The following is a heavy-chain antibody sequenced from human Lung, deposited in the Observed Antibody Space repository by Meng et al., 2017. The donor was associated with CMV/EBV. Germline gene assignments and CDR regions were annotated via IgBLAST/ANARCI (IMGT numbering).Heavy chain of an antibody. V-gene: IGHV4-31*03. J-gene: IGHJ5*02. CDR1: GGSISSSAYY. CDR3: ARGPTPTISEGWFDP. D-gene: IGHD3-3*01. CDR2: IHYSGST. Sequence: SXTLSLXCTVSGGSISSSAYYWSWIRQHPGKGLEWIGYIHYSGSTYYNPSLKSRVTISVDTSNTQFSLTLSSVTAADTAVYYCARGPTPTISEGWFDPWGQGTXVTVSS.